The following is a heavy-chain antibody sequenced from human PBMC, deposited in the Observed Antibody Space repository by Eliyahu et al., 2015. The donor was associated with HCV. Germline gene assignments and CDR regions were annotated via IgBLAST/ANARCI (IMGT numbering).Heavy chain of an antibody. CDR1: GDSFTTYG. J-gene: IGHJ4*02. V-gene: IGHV1-18*01. Sequence: QVKLVQSGGEVKKPGASVKVSCKASGDSFTTYGITWVRQAPGQGLEWMGTISNYNGNTDYARKIQDRFSMTTDTSTSTAYMELRRLTSDDTAVYYCATVFSGSYSDWGQGTLVTVSS. D-gene: IGHD1-26*01. CDR2: ISNYNGNT. CDR3: ATVFSGSYSD.